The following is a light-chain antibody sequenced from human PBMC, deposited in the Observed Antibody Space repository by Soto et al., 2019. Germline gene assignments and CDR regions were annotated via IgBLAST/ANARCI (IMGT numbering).Light chain of an antibody. CDR1: SSNIGSNY. J-gene: IGLJ2*01. Sequence: QSVLAQPPSASGTPGQRVTISCSGSSSNIGSNYVFWYQHLPGTAPKLLIYGNNQRPSGVPDRFSGAKSGTSASLAISGLRSEDETDYYCAAWDDSLSGVVFGGGTKVTV. V-gene: IGLV1-47*01. CDR3: AAWDDSLSGVV. CDR2: GNN.